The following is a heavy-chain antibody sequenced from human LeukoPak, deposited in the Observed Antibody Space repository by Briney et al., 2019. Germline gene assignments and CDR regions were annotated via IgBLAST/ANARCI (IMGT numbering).Heavy chain of an antibody. Sequence: GGSLRLSCAASGFTFSTYAMSWVRQAPGKGLEWVANIKEDGSDQYYVDSVKGRFTISRDNPNNLPYLQMNGLRDEDTAVYYCARDRVCDDWGQGTLVTVSS. J-gene: IGHJ4*02. V-gene: IGHV3-7*01. CDR3: ARDRVCDD. D-gene: IGHD3-16*01. CDR1: GFTFSTYA. CDR2: IKEDGSDQ.